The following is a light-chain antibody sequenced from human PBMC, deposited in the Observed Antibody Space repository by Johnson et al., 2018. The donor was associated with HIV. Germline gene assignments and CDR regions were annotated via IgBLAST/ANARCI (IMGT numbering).Light chain of an antibody. V-gene: IGLV1-51*02. CDR1: SSNIGNNY. CDR3: ETWDSSLSAWGFV. Sequence: HSVLTQPPSVSAAPGQKVTISCSGSSSNIGNNYVSWYQQLPGTAPKLLIYENNKRPSGIPDRFSGSKSGTSATLGITGLQTGDEADYYCETWDSSLSAWGFVFGTGTKVTVL. CDR2: ENN. J-gene: IGLJ1*01.